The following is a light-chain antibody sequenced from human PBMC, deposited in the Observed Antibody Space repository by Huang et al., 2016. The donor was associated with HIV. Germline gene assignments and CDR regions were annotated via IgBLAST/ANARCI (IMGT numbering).Light chain of an antibody. Sequence: EIVMTQSPATLSVSPGERATLSCRASQSVSPNLAWDQQMPGQAPRLLIYGASTRATGVPARFSGSGFGTEFTLTISSLQSEDFAVYYCQQYNNWPPLTFGPGTKVDIQ. CDR1: QSVSPN. CDR3: QQYNNWPPLT. J-gene: IGKJ3*01. V-gene: IGKV3-15*01. CDR2: GAS.